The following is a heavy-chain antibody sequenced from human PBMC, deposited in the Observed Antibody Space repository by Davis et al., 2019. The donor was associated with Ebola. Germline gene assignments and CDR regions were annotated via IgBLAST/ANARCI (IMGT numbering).Heavy chain of an antibody. CDR2: INHSGST. CDR3: ARGHIVVVPAAILNWFDP. D-gene: IGHD2-2*01. CDR1: GGSFSGYY. Sequence: SETLSLTCAVYGGSFSGYYWSWIRQPPEKGLEWIGEINHSGSTNYNPSLKSRVTISVDTSKNQFSLKLSSVTAADTAVYYCARGHIVVVPAAILNWFDPWGQGTLVTVS. V-gene: IGHV4-34*01. J-gene: IGHJ5*02.